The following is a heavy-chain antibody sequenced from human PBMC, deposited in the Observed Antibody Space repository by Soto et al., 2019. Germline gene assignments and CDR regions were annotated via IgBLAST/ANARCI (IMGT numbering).Heavy chain of an antibody. CDR3: AREAGGSNIVAVLLDP. D-gene: IGHD3-3*02. Sequence: QVQVVQSGAEVKKPGASVKVSCKTSGYFFNDYHMHWVRKAPGQGLEWMGWINPKNGDTNYAQKFQDRVTMTRDTSISTVYIELSRLTSDDTAVYYCAREAGGSNIVAVLLDPWGQGTLVTVSS. CDR2: INPKNGDT. CDR1: GYFFNDYH. J-gene: IGHJ5*02. V-gene: IGHV1-2*02.